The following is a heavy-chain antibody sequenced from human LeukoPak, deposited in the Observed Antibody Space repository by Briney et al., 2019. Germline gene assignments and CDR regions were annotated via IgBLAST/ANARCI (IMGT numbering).Heavy chain of an antibody. V-gene: IGHV4-4*07. CDR2: IYTSGST. J-gene: IGHJ4*02. CDR1: GGSISSYY. CDR3: ARDQVVGPLHGPFDY. Sequence: SETLSLTCTVSGGSISSYYWSWIRQPAGKGLEWIGRIYTSGSTNYNPSLKSRVTMSVDTSKNQFSLKLSSVTAADTAVYYCARDQVVGPLHGPFDYWGQGTLVTVSS. D-gene: IGHD4-17*01.